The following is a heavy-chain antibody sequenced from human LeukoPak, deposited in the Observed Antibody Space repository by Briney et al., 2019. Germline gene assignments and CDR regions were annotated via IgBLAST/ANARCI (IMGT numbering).Heavy chain of an antibody. CDR2: ISSSGSTI. V-gene: IGHV3-48*03. Sequence: GSLRLSCAASGFTFSSYEMNWVRQAPGKGLEWVSYISSSGSTIYYADSVKGRFTISRDNAKNSLYLQMNSLRAEDTAVYYCARASNLLWFGEFADYWGQGTLVTVSS. D-gene: IGHD3-10*01. CDR3: ARASNLLWFGEFADY. CDR1: GFTFSSYE. J-gene: IGHJ4*02.